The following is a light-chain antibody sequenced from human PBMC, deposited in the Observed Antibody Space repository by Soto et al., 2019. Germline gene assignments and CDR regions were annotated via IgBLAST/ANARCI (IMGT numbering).Light chain of an antibody. CDR2: EVS. V-gene: IGLV2-14*01. J-gene: IGLJ1*01. CDR1: SSDVGGYNY. CDR3: CSYTSSTAYV. Sequence: QSVLTQPASVSGSPGQSITISCTGTSSDVGGYNYVSWDQLHPGKAPKLMIYEVSNRPSGISNRFSSLKPGNTASMTISGLQAEDEADYYCCSYTSSTAYVFGTGTKVTVL.